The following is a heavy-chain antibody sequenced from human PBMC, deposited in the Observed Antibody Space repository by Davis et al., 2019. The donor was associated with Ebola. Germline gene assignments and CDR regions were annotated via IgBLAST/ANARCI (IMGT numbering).Heavy chain of an antibody. CDR1: GASINSGGYY. J-gene: IGHJ4*02. CDR2: INYSGST. D-gene: IGHD3-3*01. Sequence: MPSETLSLTCTVSGASINSGGYYWSWIRQHPGKGLEWIGYINYSGSTYYNPSLQSRVTISVPTSKNQFSLKLSSVTAADTAVYYCAREEPRLTYYDFWSGYYVPNYFDYWGQGTLVTVSS. V-gene: IGHV4-31*03. CDR3: AREEPRLTYYDFWSGYYVPNYFDY.